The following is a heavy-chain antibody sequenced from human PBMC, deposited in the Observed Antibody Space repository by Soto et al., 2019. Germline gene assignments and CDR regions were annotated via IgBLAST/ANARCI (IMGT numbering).Heavy chain of an antibody. CDR1: GYSFTRYG. D-gene: IGHD2-21*02. CDR2: ISGYNANT. CDR3: ARMGDVPYYYYGLDV. V-gene: IGHV1-18*01. J-gene: IGHJ6*02. Sequence: QVQLVQSGAEVKKPGASVKVSCKASGYSFTRYGISWVRQAPGQGLEWMGWISGYNANTNYPENLQGRVTMTTDTSTTTAYMEVRQLISADTAVNYCARMGDVPYYYYGLDVWGQGTTVTVSS.